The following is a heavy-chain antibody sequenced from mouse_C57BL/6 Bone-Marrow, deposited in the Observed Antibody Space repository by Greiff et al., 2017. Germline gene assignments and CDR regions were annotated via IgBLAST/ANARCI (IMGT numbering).Heavy chain of an antibody. V-gene: IGHV5-4*01. J-gene: IGHJ2*01. Sequence: DVKLVESGGGLVKPGGSLKLSCAASGFTFSSYAMSWVRQTPEKRLEWVATISDGGSYTYYPDNVKGRFTISRDNAKNNLYLQMSHLKSEDTAMYYCARDKGPLLYYFDYWGQGTTLTVSS. CDR2: ISDGGSYT. D-gene: IGHD2-1*01. CDR3: ARDKGPLLYYFDY. CDR1: GFTFSSYA.